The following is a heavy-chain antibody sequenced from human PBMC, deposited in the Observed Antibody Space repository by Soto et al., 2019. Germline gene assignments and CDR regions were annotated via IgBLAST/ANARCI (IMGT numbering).Heavy chain of an antibody. D-gene: IGHD4-17*01. V-gene: IGHV3-23*01. CDR2: ITASGDYR. CDR1: GFTFSSFA. Sequence: EVQLLESGGGLVQPGGSLRLSCAASGFTFSSFAMSWVRQAPGKGLEWVSGITASGDYRYYADSVKGRFTISRDNSKNTLYMQMNSLGVEDTAVFYCAKDYGDFWDPLDYWGQGTLVTVSS. J-gene: IGHJ4*02. CDR3: AKDYGDFWDPLDY.